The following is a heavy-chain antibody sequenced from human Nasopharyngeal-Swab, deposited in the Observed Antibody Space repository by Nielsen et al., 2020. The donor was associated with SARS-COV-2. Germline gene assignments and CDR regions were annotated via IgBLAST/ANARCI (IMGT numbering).Heavy chain of an antibody. CDR2: ISSSSSTI. D-gene: IGHD4-11*01. V-gene: IGHV3-48*01. J-gene: IGHJ4*02. Sequence: GESLKISCAASGFTFSSYSMNWVRQAPGKGLEWVSYISSSSSTIYYADSVKGRFTISRDNAKNSLYLQMNSLRAEDTAVYYCARDYSNSDDYWGQGTLVTVSS. CDR3: ARDYSNSDDY. CDR1: GFTFSSYS.